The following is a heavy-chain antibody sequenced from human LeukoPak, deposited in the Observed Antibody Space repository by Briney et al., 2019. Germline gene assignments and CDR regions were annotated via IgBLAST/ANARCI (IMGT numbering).Heavy chain of an antibody. CDR1: GYTFTGYY. J-gene: IGHJ3*02. V-gene: IGHV1-2*02. CDR2: INPNSGGT. CDR3: ARKSTNDAFDI. Sequence: ASVKVSCKASGYTFTGYYMHWVRQAPGQGLEWMGWINPNSGGTNYAQKFQGRVTIPRDTSISTAYMELSRLRSDDTAVYYCARKSTNDAFDIWGQGTMVTVSS.